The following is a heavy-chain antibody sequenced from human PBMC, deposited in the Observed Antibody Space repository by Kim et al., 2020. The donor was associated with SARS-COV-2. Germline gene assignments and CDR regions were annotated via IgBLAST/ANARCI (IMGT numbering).Heavy chain of an antibody. Sequence: GGSLRLSCAASGFTFSSYSMNWVRQAPGKGLEWVSSISSISSYIYYADSVKGRFTISRDNANNSLYLQMNSLRAEDTAVYYCARGDVAAAGSPYYFDYWGQGTLVTVSS. CDR3: ARGDVAAAGSPYYFDY. D-gene: IGHD6-13*01. CDR1: GFTFSSYS. CDR2: ISSISSYI. J-gene: IGHJ4*02. V-gene: IGHV3-21*01.